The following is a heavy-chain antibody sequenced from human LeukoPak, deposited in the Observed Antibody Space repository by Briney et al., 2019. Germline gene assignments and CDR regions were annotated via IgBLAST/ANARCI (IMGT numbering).Heavy chain of an antibody. J-gene: IGHJ4*02. D-gene: IGHD4-17*01. CDR1: GFTFGDYA. CDR3: TTYPIGTVTFDY. CDR2: IKSKTDGGTT. Sequence: GRSLRLSCTASGFTFGDYAMSWFRQAPGKGLEWVGRIKSKTDGGTTDYAAPVKGRFTISRDDSKNTLYLQMNSLKTEDTAVYYCTTYPIGTVTFDYWGQGALVTVSS. V-gene: IGHV3-15*01.